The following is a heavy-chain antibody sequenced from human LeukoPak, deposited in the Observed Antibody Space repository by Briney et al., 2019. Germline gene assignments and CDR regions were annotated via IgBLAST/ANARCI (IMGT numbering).Heavy chain of an antibody. D-gene: IGHD3-10*01. V-gene: IGHV3-23*01. Sequence: GGSLRLSCAASGFTFSSYAMSWVRQAPGKGLEWVSAISGSGGSTYYADSVKGRFTISRDNSKNTLYLQMNSLRAEDTAVYYCAGGYGSGPYYYYGMDVWGQGTTVTVSS. CDR2: ISGSGGST. CDR1: GFTFSSYA. J-gene: IGHJ6*02. CDR3: AGGYGSGPYYYYGMDV.